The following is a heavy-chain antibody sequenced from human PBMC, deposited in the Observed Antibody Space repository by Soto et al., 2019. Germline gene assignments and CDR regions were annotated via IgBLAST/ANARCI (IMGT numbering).Heavy chain of an antibody. CDR2: ISSDGSDK. CDR3: AKGNQLRSRFHYYYGMDV. Sequence: QVQLVESGGGAVQPGRSLRLSCSASGFTFSTYGMHWVRQAPGKGLEWGAVISSDGSDKYYADTVKGRFTISRDNFKNTLYLQISSLRVEDTAVFYCAKGNQLRSRFHYYYGMDVWGQGTTVTVSS. CDR1: GFTFSTYG. J-gene: IGHJ6*02. V-gene: IGHV3-30*18. D-gene: IGHD2-2*01.